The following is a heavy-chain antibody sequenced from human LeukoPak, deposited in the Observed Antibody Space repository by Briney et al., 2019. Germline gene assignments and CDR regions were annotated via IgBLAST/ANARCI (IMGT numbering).Heavy chain of an antibody. CDR2: ISGYNGKA. CDR1: GYTFSKYS. CDR3: ARNFHPGNWDY. J-gene: IGHJ4*02. Sequence: ASVKVSCKASGYTFSKYSINWVRQAPGQGLEWMGWISGYNGKANYAQKLQDRVTMTTDTSTSTAYMELRSLRSDDTAVYYCARNFHPGNWDYWGQGTLVTVSS. V-gene: IGHV1-18*01. D-gene: IGHD1-14*01.